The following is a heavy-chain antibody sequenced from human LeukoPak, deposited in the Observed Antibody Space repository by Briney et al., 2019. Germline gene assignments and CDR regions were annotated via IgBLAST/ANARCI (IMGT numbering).Heavy chain of an antibody. D-gene: IGHD6-13*01. CDR2: INPNSGGT. CDR1: GYTFTGYY. V-gene: IGHV1-2*02. CDR3: ARVPIWSSRAAGKESLDY. J-gene: IGHJ4*02. Sequence: GASVKVSCKASGYTFTGYYMHWVRQAPGQGLEWMGWINPNSGGTNYAQKFQGRVTMTRDTSISTAYMELSRLRSDDTAVYYCARVPIWSSRAAGKESLDYWGQGTLVTVSS.